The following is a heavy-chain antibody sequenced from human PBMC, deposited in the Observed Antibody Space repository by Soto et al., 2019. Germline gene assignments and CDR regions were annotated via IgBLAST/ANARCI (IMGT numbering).Heavy chain of an antibody. D-gene: IGHD2-2*01. CDR2: INSDGSST. CDR3: ARGNVVPAAMWTYYYYGMDV. Sequence: GGSLRLSCAASGFTFSSYWMHWVRQAPGKGLVWVSRINSDGSSTSYADSVKGRFTISRDNAKNTLYLQMNSLRAEDTAVYYCARGNVVPAAMWTYYYYGMDVWGQGTTVTVSS. CDR1: GFTFSSYW. J-gene: IGHJ6*02. V-gene: IGHV3-74*01.